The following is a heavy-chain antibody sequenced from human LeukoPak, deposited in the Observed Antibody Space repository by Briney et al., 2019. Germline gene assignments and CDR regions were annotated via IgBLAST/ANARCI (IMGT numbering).Heavy chain of an antibody. CDR2: FYHSGST. J-gene: IGHJ3*02. V-gene: IGHV4-38-2*02. CDR1: SYSISSNYY. CDR3: ARRLLDAFDI. Sequence: SETLSLTCTVSSYSISSNYYWGWIRQPPGKGLEWVGSFYHSGSTYYNPSLKSRVTISVDTSKNQFSLKLRSVTAADTAVYYCARRLLDAFDIWGQGTMVTVSS.